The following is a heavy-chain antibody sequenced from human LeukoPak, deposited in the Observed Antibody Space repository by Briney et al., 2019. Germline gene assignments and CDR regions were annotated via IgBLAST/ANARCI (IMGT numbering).Heavy chain of an antibody. CDR3: ARDEAATSDNAFDV. CDR2: VYPKNGGS. CDR1: GGTFSSYA. Sequence: ASVKVSCKASGGTFSSYAISWVRQAPGQGLEWMGWVYPKNGGSNVAQKFRGRVTMTGDTSISTVYMEVNRLTSDDTAVYYCARDEAATSDNAFDVWGQGTMVAVSS. V-gene: IGHV1-2*02. D-gene: IGHD6-25*01. J-gene: IGHJ3*01.